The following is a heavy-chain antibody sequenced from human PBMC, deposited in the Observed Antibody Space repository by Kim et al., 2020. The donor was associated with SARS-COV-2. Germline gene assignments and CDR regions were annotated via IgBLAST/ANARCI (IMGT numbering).Heavy chain of an antibody. CDR1: GFTFSNAW. V-gene: IGHV3-15*01. CDR3: TTDLNYGRGAFDI. D-gene: IGHD3-10*02. Sequence: GGSLRLSCAASGFTFSNAWMSWVRQAPGKGLEWVGRIKSKTDGGTTDYAAPVKGRFTISRDDSKNTLYLQMNSLKTEDTAVYYCTTDLNYGRGAFDIWGQGTMVTVSS. CDR2: IKSKTDGGTT. J-gene: IGHJ3*02.